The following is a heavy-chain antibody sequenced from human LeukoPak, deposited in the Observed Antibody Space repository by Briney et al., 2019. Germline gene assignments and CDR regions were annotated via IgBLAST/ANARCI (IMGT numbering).Heavy chain of an antibody. Sequence: ASVKVSCTASGYTFTTYRLDWVRQAPGQSLEWMGFINPSDGSTYYVQRLQGRVAMTSDTSTSTVYMELSGLRSEDTALYFCARDSWGSSLDWGQGTLVTVSS. CDR2: INPSDGST. CDR1: GYTFTTYR. D-gene: IGHD3-16*01. V-gene: IGHV1-46*01. CDR3: ARDSWGSSLD. J-gene: IGHJ4*02.